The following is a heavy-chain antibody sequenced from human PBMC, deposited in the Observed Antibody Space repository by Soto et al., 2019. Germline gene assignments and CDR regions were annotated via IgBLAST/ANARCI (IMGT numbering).Heavy chain of an antibody. D-gene: IGHD3-3*01. Sequence: SETLSLTCTVSGGSISSYYWSWIRQPPVKGLEWIGYIYYSGSTNYNPSLKSRVTISVDTSKNQFSLKLSSVTAADTAVYYCARDQSGLWSGSLHYYYGMDVWGQETTVTVSS. CDR2: IYYSGST. CDR1: GGSISSYY. V-gene: IGHV4-59*01. J-gene: IGHJ6*02. CDR3: ARDQSGLWSGSLHYYYGMDV.